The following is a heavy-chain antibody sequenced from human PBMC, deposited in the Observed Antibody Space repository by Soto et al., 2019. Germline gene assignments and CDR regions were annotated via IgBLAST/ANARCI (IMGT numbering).Heavy chain of an antibody. J-gene: IGHJ6*02. CDR2: IYHSGYT. CDR1: GGSISSGGYY. CDR3: AKWEGLGSDYYYYAMDV. Sequence: SETLSLTCTVSGGSISSGGYYWTWIRQHPGKGLEWIAYIYHSGYTFYNPSLKSRVTMSVDTSKNQFSLKLRSVTAADTAVYYCAKWEGLGSDYYYYAMDVWGQGTTVTVSS. V-gene: IGHV4-31*03. D-gene: IGHD1-26*01.